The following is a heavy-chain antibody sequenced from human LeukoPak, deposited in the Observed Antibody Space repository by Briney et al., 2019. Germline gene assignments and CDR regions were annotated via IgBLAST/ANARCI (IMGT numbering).Heavy chain of an antibody. CDR3: ARHGRYCSSTSCLGYDY. CDR2: IDPSDSYT. CDR1: GYSFTSYW. Sequence: GESLKISCKGSGYSFTSYWISWVRPMPGKGLEWMGRIDPSDSYTNYSPSFQGHVTISADKSISTAYLQWSSVKASDTAMYYCARHGRYCSSTSCLGYDYWGQGTLVTVSS. V-gene: IGHV5-10-1*01. J-gene: IGHJ4*02. D-gene: IGHD2-2*01.